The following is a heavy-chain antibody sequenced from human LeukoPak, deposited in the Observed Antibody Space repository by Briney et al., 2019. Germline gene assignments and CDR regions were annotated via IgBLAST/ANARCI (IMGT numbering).Heavy chain of an antibody. CDR1: GFTFSNPW. V-gene: IGHV3-15*01. CDR3: TTGTY. Sequence: PGRSLRLSCAASGFTFSNPWMSWVRQAPGKGLEWVGRIRSKTDGGTADYAAPVKDRIIISRDDSKNTLYLQMNSLKNEDTAVYYCTTGTYWGQGTLVTVS. CDR2: IRSKTDGGTA. J-gene: IGHJ4*02.